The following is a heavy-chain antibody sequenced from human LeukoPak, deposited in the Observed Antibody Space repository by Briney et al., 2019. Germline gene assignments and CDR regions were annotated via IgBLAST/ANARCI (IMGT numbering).Heavy chain of an antibody. CDR3: ATSGGSAMAHQYMDV. CDR2: ISYSSSHI. V-gene: IGHV3-21*01. Sequence: GGSLRLSCAASGFSFSAAGMNWVRQAPGKGLEWVSAISYSSSHIYYADSVKGRFTISRDNAENSLYLQMNTLRAEDTAVYYCATSGGSAMAHQYMDVWGKGTTVTVSS. CDR1: GFSFSAAG. J-gene: IGHJ6*03. D-gene: IGHD2-2*01.